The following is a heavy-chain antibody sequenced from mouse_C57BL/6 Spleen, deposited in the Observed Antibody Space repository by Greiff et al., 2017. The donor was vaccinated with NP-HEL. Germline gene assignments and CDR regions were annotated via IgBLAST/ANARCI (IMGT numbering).Heavy chain of an antibody. D-gene: IGHD4-1*01. J-gene: IGHJ4*01. V-gene: IGHV1-69*01. Sequence: QVQLQQSGAELVMPGASVKLSCKASGYTFTSYWMHWVKQRPGQGLEWIGEIDPSDSYTNYNQKFKGKSTLTVDKSSSTAYMQLSSLTSEDSAVYYCARYEVTGHYAMDYWGQGTSVTVSS. CDR3: ARYEVTGHYAMDY. CDR2: IDPSDSYT. CDR1: GYTFTSYW.